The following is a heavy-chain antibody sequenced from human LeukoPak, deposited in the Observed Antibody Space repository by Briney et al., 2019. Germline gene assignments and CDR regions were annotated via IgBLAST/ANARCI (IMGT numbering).Heavy chain of an antibody. CDR1: DDSISDYF. J-gene: IGHJ4*02. D-gene: IGHD3-16*01. CDR3: TRGAGWLIDY. CDR2: FHNSGTS. V-gene: IGHV4-59*01. Sequence: SETLSLTCTVSDDSISDYFRGWIRQPPGKGLEWIGYFHNSGTSTYNPSLKSRVTISADTSKNQFSLKLNSLTTADTAVYYCTRGAGWLIDYWGQGILVTVSS.